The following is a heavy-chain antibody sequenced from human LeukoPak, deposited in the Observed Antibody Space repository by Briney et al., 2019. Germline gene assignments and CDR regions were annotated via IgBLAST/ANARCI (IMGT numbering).Heavy chain of an antibody. Sequence: GGSLRLSCAASGFTFSSYAMSWVRQAPGEGLEWVSSITDGDDTTYYADSVKGRITISTDNSKNTVYLQMNSLRAEDTAIYFCAGSSNWYPLSIDYWGQGTLVTVSS. D-gene: IGHD6-13*01. V-gene: IGHV3-23*01. CDR3: AGSSNWYPLSIDY. J-gene: IGHJ4*02. CDR1: GFTFSSYA. CDR2: ITDGDDTT.